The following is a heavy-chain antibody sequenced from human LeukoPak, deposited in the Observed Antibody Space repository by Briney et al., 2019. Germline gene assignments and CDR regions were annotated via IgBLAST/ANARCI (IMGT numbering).Heavy chain of an antibody. CDR2: IYSGGST. V-gene: IGHV3-53*04. CDR3: ARDAIRAGYYYGMDV. J-gene: IGHJ6*02. Sequence: GGSLRLSCAASGFRFSTYSMTWVRQAPGKGLEWVSVIYSGGSTYYADSVKGRFTISRHNSKNTLYLQMNSLRAEDTAVYYCARDAIRAGYYYGMDVWGQGTTVTVSS. CDR1: GFRFSTYS. D-gene: IGHD3-16*01.